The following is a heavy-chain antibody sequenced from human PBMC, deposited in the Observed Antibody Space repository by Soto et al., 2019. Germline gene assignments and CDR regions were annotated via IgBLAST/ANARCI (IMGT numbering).Heavy chain of an antibody. CDR2: IIPIFGTA. Sequence: QVQLVQSGAEVKKPGSSVKVSCKASGGTFSSYAISWVRQAPGQGLEWMGGIIPIFGTANYAQKFQGRVTITAGESTSTAYMELSSLRSEDTAVYYCARERGSGGINYYYYGMDVWGQGTTVTVSS. D-gene: IGHD2-15*01. CDR1: GGTFSSYA. CDR3: ARERGSGGINYYYYGMDV. J-gene: IGHJ6*02. V-gene: IGHV1-69*01.